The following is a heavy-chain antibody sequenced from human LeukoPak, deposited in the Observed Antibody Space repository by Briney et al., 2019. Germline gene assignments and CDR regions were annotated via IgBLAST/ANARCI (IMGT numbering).Heavy chain of an antibody. CDR2: ISVSSSTI. J-gene: IGHJ4*02. CDR3: ARGGYYYDAYDSVDY. Sequence: GGSLRLSCTASGFSFGSYGMLWVRQAPGKGLQWISYISVSSSTINYADSVRGRFTTSRDNAKNSLFLQLTSLRAEDTGFYYCARGGYYYDAYDSVDYWGQGTLVTVSS. CDR1: GFSFGSYG. V-gene: IGHV3-48*01. D-gene: IGHD3-22*01.